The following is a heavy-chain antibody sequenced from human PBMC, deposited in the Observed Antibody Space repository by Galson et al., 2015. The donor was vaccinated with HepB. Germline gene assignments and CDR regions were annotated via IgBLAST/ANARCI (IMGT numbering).Heavy chain of an antibody. J-gene: IGHJ4*02. CDR2: ISPYHGNT. CDR1: GYTFSTYG. Sequence: SVKVSCKASGYTFSTYGISWVRQAPGQGLEWMGLISPYHGNTNYAQKFQGRVTMTTDTSTSTAYMELRSLTSDDTAVYFCARVGDCSGGSCYSDYYFDYWGQGTLVTVSS. V-gene: IGHV1-18*01. D-gene: IGHD2-15*01. CDR3: ARVGDCSGGSCYSDYYFDY.